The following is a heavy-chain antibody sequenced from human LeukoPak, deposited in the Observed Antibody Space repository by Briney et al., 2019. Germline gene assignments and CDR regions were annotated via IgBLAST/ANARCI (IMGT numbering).Heavy chain of an antibody. Sequence: GGSLRLSXAASGFTLRDYAIHWVRQAPGKGVEWVSLSLLNNDGHKTYYADSVKGRFTISRDNSRNSLYLQMNSLTIEDTALYFCTKGLRSGTYYNIFDYWSQGTLVTVSS. V-gene: IGHV3-43*02. CDR1: GFTLRDYA. J-gene: IGHJ4*02. CDR2: LNNDGHKT. CDR3: TKGLRSGTYYNIFDY. D-gene: IGHD3-10*01.